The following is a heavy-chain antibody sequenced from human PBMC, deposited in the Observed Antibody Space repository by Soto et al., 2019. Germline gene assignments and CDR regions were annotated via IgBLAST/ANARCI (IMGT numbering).Heavy chain of an antibody. V-gene: IGHV3-30*18. CDR3: AKDRYSIGSSWEYYYYYYGMDV. J-gene: IGHJ6*02. D-gene: IGHD6-13*01. CDR1: GFTFSSYG. Sequence: GGSLRLSCAASGFTFSSYGMHWVRQAPGKGLEWVAVISYDGSNKYYADSVKGRFTISRDNSKNTLYLQMNSLRAEDTAVYYCAKDRYSIGSSWEYYYYYYGMDVWGQGTTVTVSS. CDR2: ISYDGSNK.